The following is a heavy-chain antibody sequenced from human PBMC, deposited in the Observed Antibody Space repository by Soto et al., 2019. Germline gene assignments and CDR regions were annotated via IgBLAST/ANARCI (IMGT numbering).Heavy chain of an antibody. CDR2: LIPIFGSA. CDR1: GGTFSTYA. D-gene: IGHD3-22*01. J-gene: IGHJ4*02. CDR3: ATGFYYESSGFRN. V-gene: IGHV1-69*06. Sequence: SVKVSCKTSGGTFSTYAVTWVRQAPGQGLEWMGGLIPIFGSATYAQKFQGRVTITADKSTNIAFMELSSLRSEDTAVYYCATGFYYESSGFRNWGQGNLVTVSS.